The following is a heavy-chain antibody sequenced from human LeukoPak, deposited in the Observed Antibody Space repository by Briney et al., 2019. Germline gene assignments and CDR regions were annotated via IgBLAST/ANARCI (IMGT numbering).Heavy chain of an antibody. Sequence: GGSLRLSCAASGFTFSIHGMNWVRQTPGKGLEWVAYIINSGGTIYYADSVQGQFTISRDNAKNSLYLQMNSLRDEDTAVYYCARVGRGLYSMDVWGQGTTVTVSS. D-gene: IGHD3-10*01. CDR3: ARVGRGLYSMDV. CDR2: IINSGGTI. V-gene: IGHV3-48*02. J-gene: IGHJ6*02. CDR1: GFTFSIHG.